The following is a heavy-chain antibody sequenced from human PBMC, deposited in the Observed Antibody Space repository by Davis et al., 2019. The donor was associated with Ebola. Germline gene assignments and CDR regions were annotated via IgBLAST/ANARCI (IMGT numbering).Heavy chain of an antibody. Sequence: GESLKISCAASGFTFSSYWMSWVRQAPGKGLEWVANIKQDGSEKYYVDSVKGRFTISRDNAKNSLYLQMNSLRAEDTAVYYCARGGEQWLADPWGQGTLVTVSS. D-gene: IGHD6-19*01. J-gene: IGHJ5*02. CDR2: IKQDGSEK. CDR1: GFTFSSYW. V-gene: IGHV3-7*01. CDR3: ARGGEQWLADP.